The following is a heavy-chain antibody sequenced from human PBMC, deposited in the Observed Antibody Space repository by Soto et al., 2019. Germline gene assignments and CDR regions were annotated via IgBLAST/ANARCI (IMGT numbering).Heavy chain of an antibody. D-gene: IGHD2-21*02. CDR1: GGTFSSYA. Sequence: SVKVSCKASGGTFSSYAISWVRQAPGQGLEWMGGIIPIFGTANYAQQFQGRVTITADESTSTAYMELSSLRSEDTAVYYCASLSSNSAYCGGDCPTAFWGQGTLVTVS. CDR2: IIPIFGTA. CDR3: ASLSSNSAYCGGDCPTAF. V-gene: IGHV1-69*13. J-gene: IGHJ4*02.